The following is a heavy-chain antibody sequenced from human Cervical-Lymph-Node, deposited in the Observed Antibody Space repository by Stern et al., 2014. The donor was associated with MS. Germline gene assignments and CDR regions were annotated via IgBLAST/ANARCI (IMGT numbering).Heavy chain of an antibody. CDR3: ARDNGGNSDWFDP. CDR1: GYMFASHW. V-gene: IGHV5-51*01. CDR2: VDRGDSNA. J-gene: IGHJ5*02. D-gene: IGHD4-23*01. Sequence: VQLGQSGAEVKKPGESLKISCKASGYMFASHWIGWVRQMPGKGLEWMVIVDRGDSNAIYSASSQGQVTISVDKSTSTAYLQWSSLKASDTAMYYCARDNGGNSDWFDPWGQGTLVTVSS.